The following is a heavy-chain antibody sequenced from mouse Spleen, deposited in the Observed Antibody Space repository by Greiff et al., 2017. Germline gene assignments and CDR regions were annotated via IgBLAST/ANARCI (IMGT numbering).Heavy chain of an antibody. D-gene: IGHD2-10*02. CDR1: GDSITSGY. V-gene: IGHV3-8*02. J-gene: IGHJ1*01. CDR2: ISYSGST. CDR3: ARYGYGNYGDWYFDV. Sequence: EVKLVESGPSLVKPSQTLSLTCSVTGDSITSGYWNWIRKFPGNKLEYMGYISYSGSTYYNPSLKSRISITRDTSKNQYYLQLNSETTEDTATYYCARYGYGNYGDWYFDVWGAGTTVTVSS.